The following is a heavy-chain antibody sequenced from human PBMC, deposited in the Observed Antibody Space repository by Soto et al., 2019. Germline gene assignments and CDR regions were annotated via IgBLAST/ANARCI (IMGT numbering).Heavy chain of an antibody. V-gene: IGHV4-59*01. CDR3: AGTDSYDYVWGSYYWFDP. CDR1: GGSISSYY. CDR2: IYYSGST. Sequence: SEALSLTCTVSGGSISSYYLSWIRQPPGKGLEWIGYIYYSGSTNYNPSLKSRVTISVDTSKNQFSLKLSSVTAADTAVYYCAGTDSYDYVWGSYYWFDPWGQGTLVTVSS. D-gene: IGHD3-16*01. J-gene: IGHJ5*02.